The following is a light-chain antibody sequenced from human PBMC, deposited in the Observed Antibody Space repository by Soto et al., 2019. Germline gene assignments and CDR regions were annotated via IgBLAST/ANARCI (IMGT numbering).Light chain of an antibody. Sequence: EIVLTQSPGTLSLSIGERATLTCRASQSVRNNYLAWYQQKPGQAPRLLIYDASSRATGIPDRFSGSGSGTDFTLTITRLEPEDCGVYYCQRYGSPPLWTFGQGTKVEIK. CDR2: DAS. J-gene: IGKJ1*01. V-gene: IGKV3-20*01. CDR1: QSVRNNY. CDR3: QRYGSPPLWT.